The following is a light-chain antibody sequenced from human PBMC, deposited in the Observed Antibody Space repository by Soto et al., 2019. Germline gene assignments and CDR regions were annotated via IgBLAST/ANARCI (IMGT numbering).Light chain of an antibody. CDR3: QQYNSYSRT. V-gene: IGKV3-11*01. CDR1: QNISNY. Sequence: IVLTQSPATLSLSPGKRATLSCRASQNISNYLIWYQQKPGQAPRLLIYDVSNRATGIPARFSGSGSGTDFTLTISSLQPDDFATYYCQQYNSYSRTFGQGTKVDIK. CDR2: DVS. J-gene: IGKJ1*01.